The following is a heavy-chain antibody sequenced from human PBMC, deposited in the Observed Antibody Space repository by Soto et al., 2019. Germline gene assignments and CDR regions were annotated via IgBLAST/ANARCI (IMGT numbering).Heavy chain of an antibody. CDR3: ARQSQGGAESDLIDY. J-gene: IGHJ4*02. V-gene: IGHV5-10-1*01. CDR2: IDPSDSYT. CDR1: GYSFTSYW. Sequence: GESLKISCKGSGYSFTSYWISWVRQMPGKGLEWMGRIDPSDSYTNYSPSFQGHVTISADKSISTAYLQWSSLKASDTAMYYCARQSQGGAESDLIDYWGQGTLVTVSS. D-gene: IGHD1-26*01.